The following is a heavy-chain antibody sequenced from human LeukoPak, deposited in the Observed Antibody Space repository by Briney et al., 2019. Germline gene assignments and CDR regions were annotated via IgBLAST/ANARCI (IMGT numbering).Heavy chain of an antibody. CDR1: GGSISNYY. D-gene: IGHD1-26*01. Sequence: PSETLSLTCTVSGGSISNYYWSWIRQPPGKGLEWIGYIYYSGSTNYNPSLKSRVTISVDTSKNQFSLKLSSVTAADTAVYYCARSLLRNWFDPWGQGTLVTVSS. J-gene: IGHJ5*02. CDR3: ARSLLRNWFDP. CDR2: IYYSGST. V-gene: IGHV4-59*01.